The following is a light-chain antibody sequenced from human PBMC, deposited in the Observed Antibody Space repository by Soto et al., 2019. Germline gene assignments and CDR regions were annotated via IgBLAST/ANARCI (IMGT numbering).Light chain of an antibody. CDR1: QSVSSN. V-gene: IGKV3D-15*01. J-gene: IGKJ1*01. CDR3: QQYNNWPWT. Sequence: EIVLTQSPGTLSLSPGERATLSCRASQSVSSNYVAWYQQKPGQTPKVLIYRASSRATGIPARFSGSGSGTDFTLTISSLQSEDFAVYYCQQYNNWPWTFGQGTKVDIK. CDR2: RAS.